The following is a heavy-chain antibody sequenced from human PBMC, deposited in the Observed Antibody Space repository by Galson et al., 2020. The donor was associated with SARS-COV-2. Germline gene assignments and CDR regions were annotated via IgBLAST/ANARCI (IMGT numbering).Heavy chain of an antibody. J-gene: IGHJ6*02. CDR1: GGSVSSGSYY. Sequence: SETLSLTCTVSGGSVSSGSYYWSWIRQPPGKGLEWIGYIYYSGSTNYNPSLKSRVTITVDTTKNQFHLKRSPVTAADVGVYYCAGFESSSSSGLLGYYYGMDVWGQGTTVTVSS. CDR2: IYYSGST. V-gene: IGHV4-61*01. D-gene: IGHD6-6*01. CDR3: AGFESSSSSGLLGYYYGMDV.